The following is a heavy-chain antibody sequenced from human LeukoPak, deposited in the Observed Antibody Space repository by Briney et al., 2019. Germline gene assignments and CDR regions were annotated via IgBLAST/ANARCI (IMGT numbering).Heavy chain of an antibody. CDR2: IYYSGST. D-gene: IGHD3-22*01. V-gene: IGHV4-59*01. J-gene: IGHJ4*02. CDR3: VGGDITMIEGY. Sequence: PSETLSLTCAVYGGSFSGYYWSWIRQPPGKGLEWIGYIYYSGSTNYNPSLKSRVTISVDTSKNQFSLKLSSVTAADTAVYYCVGGDITMIEGYWGQGTLVTVSS. CDR1: GGSFSGYY.